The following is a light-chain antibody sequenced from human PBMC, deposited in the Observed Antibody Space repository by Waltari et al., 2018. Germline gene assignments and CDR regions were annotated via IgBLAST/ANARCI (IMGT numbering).Light chain of an antibody. V-gene: IGKV2-28*01. CDR2: LGY. J-gene: IGKJ1*01. Sequence: DIVMTQAPLSLPVTPGEPASISCRSSQSLLQSNGYNYLDWYLQKPGQSPQLLIYLGYKRAAGVPDRFSGSGSGSDFTLKTSRVEAEDVGVYYCMQALQTPKTFGLGTKVEIK. CDR1: QSLLQSNGYNY. CDR3: MQALQTPKT.